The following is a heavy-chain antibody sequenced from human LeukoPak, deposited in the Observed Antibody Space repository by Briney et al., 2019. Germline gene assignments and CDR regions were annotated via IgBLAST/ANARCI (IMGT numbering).Heavy chain of an antibody. Sequence: GGSLRLSCPASGFTFSRYWMHWVRQAPGKGLMWVSRISPDGSTTLYADSVKGRFTISRDNAKNTLYLQMNSLRAEDTAVYYCASETGWYSSSWYYFDYWGQGTLVTVSS. CDR1: GFTFSRYW. J-gene: IGHJ4*02. D-gene: IGHD6-13*01. V-gene: IGHV3-74*03. CDR2: ISPDGSTT. CDR3: ASETGWYSSSWYYFDY.